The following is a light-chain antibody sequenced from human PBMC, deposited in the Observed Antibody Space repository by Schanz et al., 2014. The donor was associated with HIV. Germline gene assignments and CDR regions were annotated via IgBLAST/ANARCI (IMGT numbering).Light chain of an antibody. V-gene: IGLV1-51*01. CDR3: GTWDSSLSAVV. CDR2: DYH. J-gene: IGLJ3*02. Sequence: QSVLTQPPSVSAAPGQRVTISCSGSALNIGRNSVSWYQQFPGTAPNLLIYDYHERPSEIRDRFSGSKSGQSATLAITGLQTGDEADYYCGTWDSSLSAVVFGGGTKVTVL. CDR1: ALNIGRNS.